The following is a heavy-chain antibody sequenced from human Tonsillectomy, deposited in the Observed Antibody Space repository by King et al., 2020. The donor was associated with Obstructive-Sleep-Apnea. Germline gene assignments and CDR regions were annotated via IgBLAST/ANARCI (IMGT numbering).Heavy chain of an antibody. CDR3: TKDSGLGIAATGTGVLF. Sequence: VQLVESGGDVVQPGRSLRLSCAASGFTFSSYGMHWVRQAPGKGLEWVALISYDGSNKYYADSVKGRFTISRDNSKNTLYLQMNSRRAEDTAVYYCTKDSGLGIAATGTGVLFWGQGTLVTVSS. CDR2: ISYDGSNK. J-gene: IGHJ4*02. V-gene: IGHV3-30*18. D-gene: IGHD6-13*01. CDR1: GFTFSSYG.